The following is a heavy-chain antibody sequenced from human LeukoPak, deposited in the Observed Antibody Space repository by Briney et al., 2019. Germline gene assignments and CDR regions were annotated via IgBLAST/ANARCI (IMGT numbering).Heavy chain of an antibody. D-gene: IGHD2-8*01. Sequence: GSLGLSCAASGFTFSSSGMHWVRQAPGKGLEWVAVISYDGSNKYYADSVKGRFTFSRDNSKNTLYLQMNSLRAEDTAVYYCAKEYCSNSVCHSLDYWGQGTLVTVSS. V-gene: IGHV3-30*18. CDR3: AKEYCSNSVCHSLDY. CDR1: GFTFSSSG. J-gene: IGHJ4*02. CDR2: ISYDGSNK.